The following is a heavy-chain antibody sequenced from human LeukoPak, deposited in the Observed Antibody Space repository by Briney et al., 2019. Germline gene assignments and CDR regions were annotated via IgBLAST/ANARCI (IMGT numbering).Heavy chain of an antibody. V-gene: IGHV4-59*01. CDR1: GDSMSNYY. Sequence: PSETLSLTCTVSGDSMSNYYWTWIRQPPGKELEWIGSISYSGSTSYNPSLKSRVTMSVDTSKNQFSLKLNSVTAADTAVYYCARSGLVRGVSTWGQGTLVTVSS. CDR3: ARSGLVRGVST. CDR2: ISYSGST. J-gene: IGHJ4*02. D-gene: IGHD3-10*01.